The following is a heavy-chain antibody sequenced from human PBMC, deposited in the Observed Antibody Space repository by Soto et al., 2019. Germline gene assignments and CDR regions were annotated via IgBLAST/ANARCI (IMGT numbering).Heavy chain of an antibody. CDR3: SRDGRNYYGSGSYYPHCYFDY. J-gene: IGHJ4*02. CDR1: GFTFSSYA. D-gene: IGHD3-10*01. CDR2: ISYDGSNK. Sequence: QVQLVESGGGVVQPGRSLRLSCAASGFTFSSYAMHWVRQAPGKGLEWVAVISYDGSNKYYQDSVKGRFTISRDNPKKTLYRQMNSLRAEDTALYYCSRDGRNYYGSGSYYPHCYFDYWGQGTLVTVSS. V-gene: IGHV3-30-3*01.